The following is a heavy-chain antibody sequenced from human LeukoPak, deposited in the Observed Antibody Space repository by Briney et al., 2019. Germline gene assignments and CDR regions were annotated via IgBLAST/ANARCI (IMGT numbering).Heavy chain of an antibody. Sequence: TGGSLRLSCAASGFTFSSYAMHWVRQAPGKGLEWVAVISYDGSNKYYADSVKGRFTISRDNSENTLYLQMNSLKAEDTAVYYCARDDIAAAGTSEYFQHWGQGTLVTVSS. CDR3: ARDDIAAAGTSEYFQH. J-gene: IGHJ1*01. D-gene: IGHD6-13*01. CDR1: GFTFSSYA. V-gene: IGHV3-30*04. CDR2: ISYDGSNK.